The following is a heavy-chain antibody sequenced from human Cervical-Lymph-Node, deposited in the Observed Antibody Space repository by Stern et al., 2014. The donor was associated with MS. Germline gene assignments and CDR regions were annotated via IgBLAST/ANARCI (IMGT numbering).Heavy chain of an antibody. D-gene: IGHD6-6*01. Sequence: VQLVESGGGVVQPGRSLRLSCAASGFIFSTYGMQWVRQAPGKGLEWVAGISYDGSNQYYADSVKGRFSISRDESKNTLYLLMSSLRAEDTAVYNCARDRHLVEGHHYGIDVWGQGTTVTVSS. V-gene: IGHV3-30*03. CDR1: GFIFSTYG. CDR3: ARDRHLVEGHHYGIDV. J-gene: IGHJ6*02. CDR2: ISYDGSNQ.